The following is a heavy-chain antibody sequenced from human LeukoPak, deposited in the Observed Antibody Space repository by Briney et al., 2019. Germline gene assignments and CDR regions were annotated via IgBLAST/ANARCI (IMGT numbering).Heavy chain of an antibody. CDR3: ARHSLSVDTAMVRWFDP. J-gene: IGHJ5*02. CDR2: ISAYNGNT. Sequence: ASVKVLCKASGYTFTSYGISWVRQAPGQGLEWMGWISAYNGNTNYAQKLQGRVTMTTDTSTSTAYMELRSLRSDDTAVYYCARHSLSVDTAMVRWFDPWGQGTLVTVSS. D-gene: IGHD5-18*01. CDR1: GYTFTSYG. V-gene: IGHV1-18*01.